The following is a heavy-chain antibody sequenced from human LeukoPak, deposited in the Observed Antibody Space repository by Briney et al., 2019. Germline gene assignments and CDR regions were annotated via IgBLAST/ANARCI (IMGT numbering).Heavy chain of an antibody. CDR2: INPNSGGT. Sequence: ASVKVSCKASGYTFTGYYMHWMRQATGQGLEWMGWINPNSGGTNYAQKFQGRVTMTRDTSISTAYMELSRLRSDDTAVYYCARVRYRLAETYIDYWGQGTLVTVSS. V-gene: IGHV1-2*02. D-gene: IGHD3-16*01. CDR1: GYTFTGYY. J-gene: IGHJ4*02. CDR3: ARVRYRLAETYIDY.